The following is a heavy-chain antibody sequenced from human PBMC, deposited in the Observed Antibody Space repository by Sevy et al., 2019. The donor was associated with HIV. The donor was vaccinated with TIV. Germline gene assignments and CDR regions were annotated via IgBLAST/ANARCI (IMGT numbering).Heavy chain of an antibody. CDR1: GFTFGSYG. V-gene: IGHV3-30*18. D-gene: IGHD4-17*01. Sequence: GGSLRLSCAASGFTFGSYGMHWVRQAPGKGLEWVALISHDGGKKYYADSVKGRFTISRDNFKDTLYLQMNTLRRDDTAAYFCTKDPPVYGDFPYGMDVWGQGTTVTVSS. CDR2: ISHDGGKK. J-gene: IGHJ6*02. CDR3: TKDPPVYGDFPYGMDV.